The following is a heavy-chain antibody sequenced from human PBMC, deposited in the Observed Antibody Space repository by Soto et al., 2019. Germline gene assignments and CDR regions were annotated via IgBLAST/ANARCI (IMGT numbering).Heavy chain of an antibody. CDR1: GYTFTSYG. CDR3: ARVGTLWFGELSALDY. D-gene: IGHD3-10*01. V-gene: IGHV1-18*01. Sequence: GASVKVSCKASGYTFTSYGISWVRQAPGQGLEWMGWISAYNGNTNYAQKLQGRVTMTTDTSTSTAYMELRSLRSDDTAVYYCARVGTLWFGELSALDYWGQGTLVTVSS. CDR2: ISAYNGNT. J-gene: IGHJ4*02.